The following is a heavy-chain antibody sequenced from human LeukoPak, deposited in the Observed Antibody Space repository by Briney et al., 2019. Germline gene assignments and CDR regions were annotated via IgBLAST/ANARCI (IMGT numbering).Heavy chain of an antibody. CDR2: IYYSGSA. J-gene: IGHJ4*02. V-gene: IGHV4-31*03. D-gene: IGHD5-12*01. CDR1: GDSINSGGYY. CDR3: ARGYSGYDLRIPSYFDY. Sequence: PSETLSLTCTVSGDSINSGGYYWNWIRQHPGKGLEWIGYIYYSGSAYHPSLKSRITISVDTSKNQFSLKLSSVTAADTAVYYCARGYSGYDLRIPSYFDYWGQGTLVTVSS.